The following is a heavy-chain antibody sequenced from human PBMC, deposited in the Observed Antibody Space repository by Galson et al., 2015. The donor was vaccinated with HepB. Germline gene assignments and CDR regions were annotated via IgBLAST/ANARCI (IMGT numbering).Heavy chain of an antibody. CDR3: AREDRYTYIVTYDL. V-gene: IGHV3-33*01. CDR2: IWKDGSNK. D-gene: IGHD2/OR15-2a*01. CDR1: GFTFSNYG. Sequence: SLRLSCAASGFTFSNYGMHWVRQAPGKGLEWAALIWKDGSNKNYADSVKGRFSISKDNSKNAVYLQMNSLGDDDTATYFCAREDRYTYIVTYDLWGQGARVTVSS. J-gene: IGHJ4*02.